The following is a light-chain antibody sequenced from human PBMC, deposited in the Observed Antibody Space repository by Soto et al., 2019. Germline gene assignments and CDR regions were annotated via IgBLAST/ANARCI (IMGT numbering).Light chain of an antibody. CDR1: SSDVGGFEY. Sequence: QSVLSQPASVSGSPGQSITISCTGTSSDVGGFEYVSWYQHQPGKAPKLIIYDVTKRPSGVSNRFSGSKSGNTPSLPISRIQAEDEGDYSCGSITRSSTAVFGTATKATVL. J-gene: IGLJ1*01. CDR3: GSITRSSTAV. CDR2: DVT. V-gene: IGLV2-14*01.